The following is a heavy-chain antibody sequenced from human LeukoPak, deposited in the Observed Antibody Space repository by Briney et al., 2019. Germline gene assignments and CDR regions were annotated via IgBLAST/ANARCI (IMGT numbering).Heavy chain of an antibody. CDR3: ARTSCGGDCYSGFDY. D-gene: IGHD2-21*02. CDR2: VCYNGST. J-gene: IGHJ4*02. V-gene: IGHV4-59*01. CDR1: GDSISSYF. Sequence: SETLSLTCSVSGDSISSYFWAWIRQPPGKGLEWIGYVCYNGSTNYNPSLRNRVAISIDTSKSQFSLKLSSVTAADTAVYYCARTSCGGDCYSGFDYWGQGTLVTVSS.